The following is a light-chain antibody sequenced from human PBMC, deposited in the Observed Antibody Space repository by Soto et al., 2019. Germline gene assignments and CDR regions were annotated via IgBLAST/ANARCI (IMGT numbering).Light chain of an antibody. J-gene: IGLJ2*01. CDR3: AAWDDSLSGVG. CDR2: RNN. Sequence: QSVLTQPPSGSGSPGQRVTISCSGSSSNIGNNFVYWYLQLPGTAPKLLIYRNNQRPSGVPDRFSASKSGTSASLAISGLRSEDEADYYCAAWDDSLSGVGFGGGTQLTVL. CDR1: SSNIGNNF. V-gene: IGLV1-47*01.